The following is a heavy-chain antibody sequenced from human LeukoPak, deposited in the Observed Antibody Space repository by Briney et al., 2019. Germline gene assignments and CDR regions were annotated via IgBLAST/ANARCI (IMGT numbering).Heavy chain of an antibody. CDR1: GGSISRHY. D-gene: IGHD5-18*01. J-gene: IGHJ6*03. V-gene: IGHV4-59*11. CDR2: VYYSGST. CDR3: AREPGGARGYSYGYGYYYYMGV. Sequence: SETLSLTCTVSGGSISRHYWSWIRQPPGKGLEWIGYVYYSGSTNYNPSLKSRVTISVDTSKNQFSLKLSSVTAADTAVCYCAREPGGARGYSYGYGYYYYMGVWGKGTTVTVSS.